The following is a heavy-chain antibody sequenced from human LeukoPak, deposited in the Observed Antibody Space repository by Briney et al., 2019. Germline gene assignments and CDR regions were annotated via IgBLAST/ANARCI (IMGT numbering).Heavy chain of an antibody. V-gene: IGHV3-66*01. CDR1: GFTVSSNY. D-gene: IGHD3-10*01. CDR2: IYSGGST. Sequence: PGGSLRLSCAVSGFTVSSNYMSWVRQAPGKGLEWVSVIYSGGSTYYADSVKGRFSISRDNSKNTLYLQMNSLRAEDTAVYYCARVTMVRGVINSFDYWGQGTLVTVSS. J-gene: IGHJ4*02. CDR3: ARVTMVRGVINSFDY.